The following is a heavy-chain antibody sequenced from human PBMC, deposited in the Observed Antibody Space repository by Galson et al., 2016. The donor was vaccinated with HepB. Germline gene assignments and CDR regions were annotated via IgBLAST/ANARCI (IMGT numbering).Heavy chain of an antibody. CDR1: GFTFSIYA. D-gene: IGHD3-9*01. V-gene: IGHV3-64D*09. J-gene: IGHJ4*02. CDR2: ISSNGGST. CDR3: VKDHFHRYYDTLTGYPSVFDY. Sequence: SLRLSCAASGFTFSIYAMYWFRQAPGKGLEYVSTISSNGGSTYYADSVKSRFTISRDNSKRTLYLQMSSLRAEDTAVYYCVKDHFHRYYDTLTGYPSVFDYWGQGTLVTVSS.